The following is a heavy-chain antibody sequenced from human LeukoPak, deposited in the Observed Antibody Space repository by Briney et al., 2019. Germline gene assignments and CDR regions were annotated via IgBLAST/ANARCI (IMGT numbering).Heavy chain of an antibody. CDR1: GFTFSSYS. CDR3: ARDKITGASTNDY. CDR2: ISSSSSYI. V-gene: IGHV3-21*01. Sequence: GGSLRLSCAASGFTFSSYSINWVRRAPGKGLEWVSSISSSSSYIYYADSVKGRFTISRDNAKYSLYLQMNSLRAEDTAMYYCARDKITGASTNDYSGQGTLVTVSS. J-gene: IGHJ4*02. D-gene: IGHD1-14*01.